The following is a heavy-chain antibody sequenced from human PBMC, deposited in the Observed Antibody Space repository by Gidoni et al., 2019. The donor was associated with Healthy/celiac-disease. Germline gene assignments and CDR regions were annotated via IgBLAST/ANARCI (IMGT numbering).Heavy chain of an antibody. CDR2: ISGSGGST. J-gene: IGHJ4*02. D-gene: IGHD6-19*01. CDR3: AKVGEQWLVPFWGDY. V-gene: IGHV3-23*01. Sequence: EVQLLESGGGLVQPGGSLRLSCAASGFPFSRYAMSWVRQAPGTGLEWVSAISGSGGSTYYADSVKGRFTISRDNSKNTLYLQMNSLRAEDTAVYYCAKVGEQWLVPFWGDYWGQGTLVTVSS. CDR1: GFPFSRYA.